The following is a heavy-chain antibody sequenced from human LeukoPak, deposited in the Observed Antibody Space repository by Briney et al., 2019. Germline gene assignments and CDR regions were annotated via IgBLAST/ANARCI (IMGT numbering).Heavy chain of an antibody. Sequence: GGSLRLSCAASGFTFSNYAMNWVRQTPGKGLEWVSTISGSGGNTYYAGSVKGRFTISRDNSKNTLYLQMNSLRAEDTAVYYCATQTTVTRFPAEYFQHWGQGTLVTVSS. D-gene: IGHD4-17*01. V-gene: IGHV3-23*01. J-gene: IGHJ1*01. CDR1: GFTFSNYA. CDR2: ISGSGGNT. CDR3: ATQTTVTRFPAEYFQH.